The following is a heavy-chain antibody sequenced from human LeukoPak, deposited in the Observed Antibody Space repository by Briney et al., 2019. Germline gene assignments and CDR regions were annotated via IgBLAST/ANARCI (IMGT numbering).Heavy chain of an antibody. CDR2: ISSSSSYI. CDR3: ARYDYGSRSYSDC. Sequence: GGSLRLSCAASGFTFSSYSKNWVRQAPGKGLEWVSSISSSSSYIYYADSVKGRFTISRDNAKNSLYLQMNSLRAEDTAVYYCARYDYGSRSYSDCWGQGTLVTVSS. V-gene: IGHV3-21*01. D-gene: IGHD3-10*01. CDR1: GFTFSSYS. J-gene: IGHJ4*02.